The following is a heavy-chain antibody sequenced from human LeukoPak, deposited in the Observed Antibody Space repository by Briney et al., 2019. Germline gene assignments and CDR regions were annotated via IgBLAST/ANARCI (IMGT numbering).Heavy chain of an antibody. J-gene: IGHJ6*03. CDR1: GGSISSYY. CDR2: IYTSGST. V-gene: IGHV4-4*09. D-gene: IGHD2-21*01. CDR3: ARHSGYYYYMDV. Sequence: SETLSLTCTVSGGSISSYYWSWIRQPPGKGLEWIGYIYTSGSTNYNPSLKSRVTISVDTSKNQFSLKLSSVTAADTAVYYCARHSGYYYYMDVWGKGITVTVSS.